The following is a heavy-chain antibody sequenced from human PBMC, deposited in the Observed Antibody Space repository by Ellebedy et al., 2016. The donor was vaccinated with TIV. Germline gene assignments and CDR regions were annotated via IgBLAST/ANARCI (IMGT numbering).Heavy chain of an antibody. D-gene: IGHD1-26*01. CDR1: GESFSHYY. V-gene: IGHV4-34*01. CDR2: INHRGST. Sequence: MPSETLSLTCAVYGESFSHYYWNWIRQPPGKGLEWIGEINHRGSTKYNPSLKSRVIISADTSKNQFSLKLTSVTAADAAVYYCARHSAYSESGGGGIDYWGQGTLVTVSS. J-gene: IGHJ4*02. CDR3: ARHSAYSESGGGGIDY.